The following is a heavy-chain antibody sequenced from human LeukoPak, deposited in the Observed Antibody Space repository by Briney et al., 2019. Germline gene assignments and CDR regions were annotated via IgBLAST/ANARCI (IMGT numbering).Heavy chain of an antibody. CDR2: ISGSGGST. Sequence: PGGSLRLSCAASGFTFSDSWMSWVRQAPGKGLEWVSAISGSGGSTYYADSVKGRFTISRDNSKNTLYLQMNSLRAEDTAVYYCAKATWGYYDSSGYYFDYWGQGTLVTVSS. D-gene: IGHD3-22*01. CDR3: AKATWGYYDSSGYYFDY. V-gene: IGHV3-23*01. CDR1: GFTFSDSW. J-gene: IGHJ4*02.